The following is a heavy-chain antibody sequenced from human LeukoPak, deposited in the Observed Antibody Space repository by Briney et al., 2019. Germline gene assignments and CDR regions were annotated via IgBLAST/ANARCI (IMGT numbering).Heavy chain of an antibody. CDR2: ISYDGSNK. D-gene: IGHD2-15*01. Sequence: GALSLSCAASGFTFSSYGMHWVRQAPGKGLEWVAVISYDGSNKCYADSVKGRFTISRDNSKNTLYLQMNSLRAEDTAVYYCARDGESLAGGDWFDPWGQGTLVTVSS. V-gene: IGHV3-30*03. J-gene: IGHJ5*02. CDR3: ARDGESLAGGDWFDP. CDR1: GFTFSSYG.